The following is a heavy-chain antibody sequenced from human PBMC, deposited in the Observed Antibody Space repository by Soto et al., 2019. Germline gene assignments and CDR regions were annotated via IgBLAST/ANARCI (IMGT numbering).Heavy chain of an antibody. V-gene: IGHV5-51*01. J-gene: IGHJ6*02. CDR1: GYKVSTWHNFTSYW. CDR3: ARLGFNYDFLSGYYNVHHYYGIDG. D-gene: IGHD3-3*01. CDR2: IYPGDSDT. Sequence: PGESLKISCMGSGYKVSTWHNFTSYWIAWVRQMPGEGLEWMGIIYPGDSDTRYSPSFQGQVTISADKSINSVYLQWSSLKASDTATYYCARLGFNYDFLSGYYNVHHYYGIDGWAQGTTVTFSS.